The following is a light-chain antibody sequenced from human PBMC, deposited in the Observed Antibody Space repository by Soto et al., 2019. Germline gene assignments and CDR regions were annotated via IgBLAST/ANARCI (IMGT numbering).Light chain of an antibody. V-gene: IGKV3D-11*01. J-gene: IGKJ5*01. CDR2: DAS. Sequence: DIVLTESPATLSLSPGDRATLSCRASQDINTYLAWYQQKPGQAPRLLIYDASNRAKGIPARFSGSGPGTDFTLTISSLEPEDFAVYYCQQRSNWPITFGQGTRLEI. CDR3: QQRSNWPIT. CDR1: QDINTY.